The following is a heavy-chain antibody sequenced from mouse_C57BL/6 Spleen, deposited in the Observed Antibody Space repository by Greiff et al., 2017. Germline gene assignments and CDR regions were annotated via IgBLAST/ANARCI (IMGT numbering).Heavy chain of an antibody. CDR2: ISYDGSN. J-gene: IGHJ3*01. CDR3: AREGLRLLFAY. V-gene: IGHV3-6*01. D-gene: IGHD3-2*02. Sequence: DVKLVESGPGLVKPSQSLSLTCSVTGYSITSGYYWNWIRQFPGNKLEWMGYISYDGSNNYNPSLKNRISITRDTSKNQFFLKLNSVTTEDTATYYCAREGLRLLFAYWGQGTLVTVSA. CDR1: GYSITSGYY.